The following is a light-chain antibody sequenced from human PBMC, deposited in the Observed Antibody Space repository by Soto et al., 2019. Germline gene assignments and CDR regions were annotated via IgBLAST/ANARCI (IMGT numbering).Light chain of an antibody. V-gene: IGKV3-20*01. CDR1: QSVSSSY. J-gene: IGKJ2*01. CDR2: GAS. CDR3: QQYGSSPYT. Sequence: EIVLTQSPGTLSLSPGERATLSCRASQSVSSSYLAWYQQKPGQAPRLLIYGASSRATGIPDRFSGSGSRRDFPLTISRLGPEDFAVYYCQQYGSSPYTFGQGTKLEIK.